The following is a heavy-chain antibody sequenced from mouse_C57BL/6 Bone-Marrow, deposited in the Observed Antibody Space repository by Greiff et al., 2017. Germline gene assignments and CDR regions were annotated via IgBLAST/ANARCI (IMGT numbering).Heavy chain of an antibody. CDR1: GYTFTEYT. CDR3: ARHEGRAGYFDY. CDR2: FYPGSGSI. J-gene: IGHJ2*01. D-gene: IGHD3-3*01. V-gene: IGHV1-62-2*01. Sequence: VKVVESGAELVKPGASVKLSCKASGYTFTEYTIHWVKQRSGQGLEWIGWFYPGSGSIKYNEKFKDKATLTADKSSSTVYMELSRLTSEDSAVYFCARHEGRAGYFDYWGQGTTLTVSS.